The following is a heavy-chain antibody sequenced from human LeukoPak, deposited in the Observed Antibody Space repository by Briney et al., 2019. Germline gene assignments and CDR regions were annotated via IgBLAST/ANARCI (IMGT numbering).Heavy chain of an antibody. CDR3: ARITMVRSMDV. V-gene: IGHV3-48*03. CDR2: ISSSGSTI. J-gene: IGHJ6*02. CDR1: GFIFSRYE. D-gene: IGHD3-10*01. Sequence: PGGSLRLSCAASGFIFSRYEMNWVRQAPGKGLEGVSYISSSGSTILYADSVKGRFTISRDDARSSLYLQMNSLRAEDTAVYYCARITMVRSMDVWGQGTTVTVSS.